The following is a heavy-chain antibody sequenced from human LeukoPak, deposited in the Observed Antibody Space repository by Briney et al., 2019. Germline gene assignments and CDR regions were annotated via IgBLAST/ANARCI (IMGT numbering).Heavy chain of an antibody. Sequence: GGSLRLSCAASGFTLSSYWMHWVRQAPGKGLVWVSRINSDGSRTNYADSVKGRFTISRANAKNTLYLQMSSLRAEDTAVYYCARVLTGSWDWFDPWGQGTLVTVSS. J-gene: IGHJ5*02. D-gene: IGHD2-8*02. CDR2: INSDGSRT. CDR1: GFTLSSYW. CDR3: ARVLTGSWDWFDP. V-gene: IGHV3-74*01.